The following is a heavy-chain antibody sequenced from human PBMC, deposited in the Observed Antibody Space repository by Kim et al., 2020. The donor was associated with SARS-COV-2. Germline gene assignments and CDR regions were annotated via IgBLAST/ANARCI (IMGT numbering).Heavy chain of an antibody. D-gene: IGHD2-2*01. Sequence: SETLSLTCAVSGGSISSSNWWSWVRQPPGKGLEWIGEIYHSGSTNYNPSLKSRVTISVDKSKNQFSLKLSSVTAADTAVYYCARGDCSSTSCYDSSWFDPGGQGTLVTVSS. J-gene: IGHJ5*02. CDR1: GGSISSSNW. V-gene: IGHV4-4*02. CDR2: IYHSGST. CDR3: ARGDCSSTSCYDSSWFDP.